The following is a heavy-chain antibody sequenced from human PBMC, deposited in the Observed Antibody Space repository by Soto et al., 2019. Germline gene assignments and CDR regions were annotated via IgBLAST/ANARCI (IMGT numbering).Heavy chain of an antibody. J-gene: IGHJ4*02. CDR3: ARPLDTSGWNDY. CDR2: IYPGDSDT. CDR1: GYIFTSYW. Sequence: VESLKISCKGSGYIFTSYWICCFLQMPGKVLEWMGIIYPGDSDTRYSPSFEGQVTISADKSISTAYLQWSSLKASDTATYYCARPLDTSGWNDYWGQGTLVTVSS. V-gene: IGHV5-51*01. D-gene: IGHD6-19*01.